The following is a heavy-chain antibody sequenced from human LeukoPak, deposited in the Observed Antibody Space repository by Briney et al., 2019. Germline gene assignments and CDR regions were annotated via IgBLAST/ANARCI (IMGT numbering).Heavy chain of an antibody. CDR3: ARETYYDILTGYYGLLY. D-gene: IGHD3-9*01. Sequence: PGGSLGLSCAASGVIFNQYWMSWVRQAPWRGLEWVANIDQDGSEKHYVDSVKGRFTISRDNARNSLYLQMNSLRAEDTAVYYCARETYYDILTGYYGLLYWGQGTLVTVSS. CDR2: IDQDGSEK. CDR1: GVIFNQYW. V-gene: IGHV3-7*01. J-gene: IGHJ4*02.